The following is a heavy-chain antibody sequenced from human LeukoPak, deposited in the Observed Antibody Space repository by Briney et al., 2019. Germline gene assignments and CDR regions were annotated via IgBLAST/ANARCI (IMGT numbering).Heavy chain of an antibody. CDR2: IQQDGSEK. J-gene: IGHJ4*02. D-gene: IGHD5-18*01. Sequence: GGSLRLSCAASGFTFSDYWMSWVRQAPGKGLEGVANIQQDGSEKYYVDSVKGRFTISRDNAKKSLFLQVSSLRGEDTAVYYCARDRGFSYGIDFWGQGTLVTVSS. CDR3: ARDRGFSYGIDF. CDR1: GFTFSDYW. V-gene: IGHV3-7*04.